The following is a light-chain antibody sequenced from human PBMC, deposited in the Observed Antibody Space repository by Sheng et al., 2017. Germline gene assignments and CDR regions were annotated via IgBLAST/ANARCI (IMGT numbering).Light chain of an antibody. J-gene: IGKJ4*01. CDR1: QGISSY. Sequence: IQLTQSPSSLSASVGDRVTITCRASQGISSYLAWYQQKPGKAPKLLIYAASTLQSGVPSRFSGSGSGTDFTLTINSVQPEDSATYYCQQTDIFPLTFGGGTKVEI. CDR3: QQTDIFPLT. V-gene: IGKV1-9*01. CDR2: AAS.